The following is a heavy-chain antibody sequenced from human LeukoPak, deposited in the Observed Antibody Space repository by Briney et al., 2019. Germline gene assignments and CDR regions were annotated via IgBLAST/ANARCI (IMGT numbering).Heavy chain of an antibody. CDR2: ITPTTSYI. CDR1: GLGFSSFS. Sequence: GGSLRLSCAASGLGFSSFSFNWIRQPPGKGLEWVSSITPTTSYIYYADSVRGRFTISRENAKNSLYLQMNSLRAEDTAVYYCARLRRTSDSSGYYYYYDYWGQGTLVTVPS. J-gene: IGHJ4*02. CDR3: ARLRRTSDSSGYYYYYDY. D-gene: IGHD3-22*01. V-gene: IGHV3-21*01.